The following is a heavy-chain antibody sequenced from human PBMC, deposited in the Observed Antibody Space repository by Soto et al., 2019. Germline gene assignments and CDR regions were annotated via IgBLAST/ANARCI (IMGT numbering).Heavy chain of an antibody. D-gene: IGHD3-10*01. CDR2: ISWNSGSI. CDR3: AKDAITMVRGVISYYGMDV. Sequence: DVQLVESGGGLVQPGRSLRLSCAASGFTFDDYAMHWVRQAPGKGLEWVSGISWNSGSIGYVDSVKGRFTISRDNAKNSLYLQMNSLRAEDTALYYCAKDAITMVRGVISYYGMDVWGQGTTVTVSS. V-gene: IGHV3-9*01. J-gene: IGHJ6*02. CDR1: GFTFDDYA.